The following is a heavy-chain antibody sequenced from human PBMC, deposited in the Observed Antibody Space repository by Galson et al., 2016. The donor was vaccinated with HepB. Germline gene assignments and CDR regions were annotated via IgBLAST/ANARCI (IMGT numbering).Heavy chain of an antibody. Sequence: SVKVSCKASGHIFTGYYIHWVRQAPGQGLEWMGWINPNRGTTNYAQKFQGRVTMTRDTSISKAYMELNGVRFDDTAVYYCAGFVDYDEAVYWGQGTLVTVS. CDR2: INPNRGTT. J-gene: IGHJ4*02. V-gene: IGHV1-2*02. CDR3: AGFVDYDEAVY. D-gene: IGHD4-17*01. CDR1: GHIFTGYY.